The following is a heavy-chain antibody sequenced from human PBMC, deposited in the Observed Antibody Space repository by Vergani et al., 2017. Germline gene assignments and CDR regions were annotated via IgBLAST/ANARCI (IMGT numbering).Heavy chain of an antibody. CDR2: LYRGAFT. J-gene: IGHJ3*02. D-gene: IGHD3-3*01. Sequence: EVQLVESGGGLVQPGGSRTLSCAASGFTVSTDYFSWVRQAPGKGLGWVSILYRGAFTSYTDSVKGRFTVAIDTSKNSLFLQMNSLRPEDTARYYCARDGHYSVLSGYYIGGGFDIWGQGTMVTVSS. V-gene: IGHV3-66*02. CDR1: GFTVSTDY. CDR3: ARDGHYSVLSGYYIGGGFDI.